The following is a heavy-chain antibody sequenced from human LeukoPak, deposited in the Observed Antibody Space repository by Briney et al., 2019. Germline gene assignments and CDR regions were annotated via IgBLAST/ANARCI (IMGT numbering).Heavy chain of an antibody. CDR3: ARDLGYDSSGFWY. J-gene: IGHJ4*02. V-gene: IGHV1-2*02. Sequence: ASVKVSCKASGYTFTGYYMHWVRRAPGQGLEWMGWINPNSGGTNYAQKFQGRVTMTRDTSISTAYMELSRLRSDDTAVYYCARDLGYDSSGFWYWGQGTLVTASS. CDR1: GYTFTGYY. D-gene: IGHD3-22*01. CDR2: INPNSGGT.